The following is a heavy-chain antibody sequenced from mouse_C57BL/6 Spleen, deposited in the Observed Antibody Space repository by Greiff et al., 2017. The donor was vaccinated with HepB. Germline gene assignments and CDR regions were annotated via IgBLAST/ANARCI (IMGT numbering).Heavy chain of an antibody. CDR1: GYTFTNYW. V-gene: IGHV1-63*01. CDR2: IYPGGGYT. CDR3: AREETAQATVWFAY. J-gene: IGHJ3*01. D-gene: IGHD3-2*02. Sequence: VQLQQSGAELVRPGPSVKMSCKASGYTFTNYWIGWAKQRPGHGLEWIGDIYPGGGYTNYNEKFKGKATLTADKSSSTAYMQFSSLTSEDSAIYYCAREETAQATVWFAYWGQGTLVTVSA.